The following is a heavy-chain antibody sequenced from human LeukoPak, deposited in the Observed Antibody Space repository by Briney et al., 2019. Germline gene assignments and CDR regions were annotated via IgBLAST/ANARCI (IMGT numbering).Heavy chain of an antibody. V-gene: IGHV3-23*01. CDR3: AKDRRGKPAYFDY. CDR1: GFTFSTYS. Sequence: GGSLRLSCAASGFTFSTYSMNWVRQAPGKGLEWVSAISGSGGSTYYADSVKGRFTISRDNSKNTLYLQMNSLRAEDTAVYYCAKDRRGKPAYFDYWGQGTLVTVSS. J-gene: IGHJ4*02. CDR2: ISGSGGST.